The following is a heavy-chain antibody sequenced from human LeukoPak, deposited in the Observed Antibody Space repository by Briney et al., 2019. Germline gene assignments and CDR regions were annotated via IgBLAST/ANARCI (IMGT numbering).Heavy chain of an antibody. CDR1: GGSISSSSYY. J-gene: IGHJ3*02. CDR3: ARVMITFGGVIVHDAFDI. Sequence: SETLSLTCTVSGGSISSSSYYWGWIRQPPGKGLEWIGSIYYSGSTYYNPSLKSRVTISVDTSKSQFSLKLSSVTAADTAVYYCARVMITFGGVIVHDAFDIWGQGTMVTVSS. D-gene: IGHD3-16*02. V-gene: IGHV4-39*01. CDR2: IYYSGST.